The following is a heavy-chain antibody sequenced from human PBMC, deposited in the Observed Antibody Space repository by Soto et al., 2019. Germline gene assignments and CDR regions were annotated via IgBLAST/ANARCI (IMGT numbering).Heavy chain of an antibody. Sequence: GGSLRLSCAASGLTFSSYSMNWVSQAPGKGLEWVSYISSSSSTIYYADSVKGRFTISRDNAKNSLYLQMNSLRDEDTAVYYGARDRSGYDYYWGQGTLVTVSS. D-gene: IGHD5-12*01. V-gene: IGHV3-48*02. CDR3: ARDRSGYDYY. CDR1: GLTFSSYS. J-gene: IGHJ4*02. CDR2: ISSSSSTI.